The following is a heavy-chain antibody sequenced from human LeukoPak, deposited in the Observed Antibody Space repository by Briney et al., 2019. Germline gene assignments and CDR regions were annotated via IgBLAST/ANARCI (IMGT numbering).Heavy chain of an antibody. Sequence: SVKVSCKASGGTFSSYAISWVRQAPGQGLEWMGGIIPIFGTANYAQKFQGRVTITADESTSTAYMELSSLRSEDTAVYYCARDNTYYDILTGYWSGYYFDCWGQGTLVTVSS. CDR1: GGTFSSYA. V-gene: IGHV1-69*13. CDR2: IIPIFGTA. D-gene: IGHD3-9*01. CDR3: ARDNTYYDILTGYWSGYYFDC. J-gene: IGHJ4*02.